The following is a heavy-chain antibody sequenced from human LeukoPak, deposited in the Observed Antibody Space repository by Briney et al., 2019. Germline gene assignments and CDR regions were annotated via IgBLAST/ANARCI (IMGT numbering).Heavy chain of an antibody. V-gene: IGHV4-34*01. CDR1: GGSFSGYY. CDR2: INHSGNT. CDR3: ARDRKEYYDFWSGYSKHFDY. D-gene: IGHD3-3*01. Sequence: SETLSLTCAVYGGSFSGYYWSWIRQPPGKGLEWIGEINHSGNTNYNPSLKSRVTISVDTSKNQFSLKLSSVTAADTAVYYCARDRKEYYDFWSGYSKHFDYWGQGTLVTVSS. J-gene: IGHJ4*02.